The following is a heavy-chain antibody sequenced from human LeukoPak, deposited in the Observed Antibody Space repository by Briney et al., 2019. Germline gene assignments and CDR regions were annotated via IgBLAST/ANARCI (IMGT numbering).Heavy chain of an antibody. J-gene: IGHJ5*02. CDR2: ISSSTSTI. D-gene: IGHD1/OR15-1a*01. Sequence: GGSLRLSCAASGFTFSTYSMNWVRQAPGKGLEWVSYISSSTSTIYYADSVKGRFTISRDNAKNSLYLQMNSLRAEDTAVYYCARAIPYEHINRFDRRGQGTLVNVSS. V-gene: IGHV3-48*01. CDR1: GFTFSTYS. CDR3: ARAIPYEHINRFDR.